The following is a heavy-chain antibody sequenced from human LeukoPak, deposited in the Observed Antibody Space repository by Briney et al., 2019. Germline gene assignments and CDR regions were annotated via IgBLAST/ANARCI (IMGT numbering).Heavy chain of an antibody. Sequence: SETLSLTCTVSGGSISSYYWSWIRQPAGRGLEWIGRISSSGSTNYDPSLKSRVTMSVDTSKNQFSLKLSSVTAADTAVYYCAREGLPRPYTLDYWGQGTLVTVSS. CDR1: GGSISSYY. CDR2: ISSSGST. D-gene: IGHD3-16*01. CDR3: AREGLPRPYTLDY. V-gene: IGHV4-4*07. J-gene: IGHJ4*02.